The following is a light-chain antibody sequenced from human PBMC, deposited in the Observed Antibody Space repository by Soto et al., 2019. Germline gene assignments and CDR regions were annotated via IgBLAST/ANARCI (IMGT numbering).Light chain of an antibody. J-gene: IGKJ1*01. V-gene: IGKV4-1*01. CDR1: QRVLQSSNNKNY. CDR3: QQYYSTPWS. CDR2: WAS. Sequence: DIVMTQSHDSLAVSLHERATIDCKSNQRVLQSSNNKNYVAWYQQKPGQPPKLLIHWASIRESGVPDRFSGSGSGTDFTLTINSLQAEDVAVYYCQQYYSTPWSFGQGTKVDIK.